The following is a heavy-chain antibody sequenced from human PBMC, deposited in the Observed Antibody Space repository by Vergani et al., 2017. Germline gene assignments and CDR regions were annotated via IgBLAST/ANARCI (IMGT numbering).Heavy chain of an antibody. Sequence: QVQLVQSGAEVKKPGASVKVSCKASGYTFTSYGISWVRQAPGQGLEWMGWFSAYNGNTNNARKLQGRVTMTTDTSTSRTYMVLMSRRSDDTAVYYFARGMVTQPMLEAFDIWGQGTMVTVSS. CDR3: ARGMVTQPMLEAFDI. D-gene: IGHD5-18*01. CDR2: FSAYNGNT. V-gene: IGHV1-18*01. CDR1: GYTFTSYG. J-gene: IGHJ3*02.